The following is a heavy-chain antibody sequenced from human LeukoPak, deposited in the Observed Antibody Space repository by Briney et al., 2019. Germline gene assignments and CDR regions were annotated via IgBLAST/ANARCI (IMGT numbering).Heavy chain of an antibody. J-gene: IGHJ4*02. CDR2: ISSSGSTT. CDR3: ARAPPPLRLGELSLDY. Sequence: PGGSLRLSCAASGFTFSSYEMNWVRQAPGKGLEWVSYISSSGSTTYYADSVKGRFTISRDNSKNTLYLQMNSLRAEDTAVYYCARAPPPLRLGELSLDYWGQGTLVTVSS. D-gene: IGHD3-16*02. CDR1: GFTFSSYE. V-gene: IGHV3-48*03.